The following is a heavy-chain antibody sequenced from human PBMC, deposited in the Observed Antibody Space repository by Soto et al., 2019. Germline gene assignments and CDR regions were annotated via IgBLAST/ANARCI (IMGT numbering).Heavy chain of an antibody. CDR1: GYTFTGYY. Sequence: ASVKVSCKASGYTFTGYYMHWVRQAPGQGLEWMGWINPNSGGTNYAQKFQGWVTMTRDTSISTAYMELSRLRSDDTAVYYCARSLSSSSPGGWFDPWGQGTLSPSPQ. J-gene: IGHJ5*02. CDR3: ARSLSSSSPGGWFDP. V-gene: IGHV1-2*04. CDR2: INPNSGGT. D-gene: IGHD6-6*01.